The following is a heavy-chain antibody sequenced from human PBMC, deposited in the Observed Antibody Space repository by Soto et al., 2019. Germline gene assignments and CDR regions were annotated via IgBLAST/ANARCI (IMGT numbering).Heavy chain of an antibody. D-gene: IGHD3-3*01. CDR3: VRGFNVLES. CDR2: SRNKANSYTT. J-gene: IGHJ3*01. V-gene: IGHV3-72*01. CDR1: GFIFSDHY. Sequence: GGALGLCCEASGFIFSDHYMDGVRQAPGKGLEWVARSRNKANSYTTQYAASVKDRFTISRDESKNLLYLQMNSLKTVDPAEYYCVRGFNVLESRGHGTMVPVS.